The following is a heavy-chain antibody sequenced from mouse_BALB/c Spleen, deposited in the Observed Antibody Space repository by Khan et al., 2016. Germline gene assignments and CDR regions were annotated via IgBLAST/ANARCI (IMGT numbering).Heavy chain of an antibody. J-gene: IGHJ4*01. CDR3: ARSYRSLYYAMDY. Sequence: LQQSGAELVKPGASVKLSCTASGFNIKDTYMHWVKQRPEQGLEWIGRIDPANGNTKYDPKFQGKATITADTSSNTAYLQLSSLTSEDTAVYYCARSYRSLYYAMDYWGQGTSVTVSS. D-gene: IGHD2-14*01. CDR1: GFNIKDTY. V-gene: IGHV14-3*02. CDR2: IDPANGNT.